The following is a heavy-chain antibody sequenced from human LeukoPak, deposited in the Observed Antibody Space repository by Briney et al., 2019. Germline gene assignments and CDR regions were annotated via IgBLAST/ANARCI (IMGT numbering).Heavy chain of an antibody. CDR3: AKEVTYCSSSSCNDAFDV. CDR1: GFRFSTSG. V-gene: IGHV3-30*02. Sequence: PGGSLRLSCAASGFRFSTSGMHWVRQAPGKGLEWVSFIRFDGSDEDHGDSVKGRFTIPRDNSKNTMYLQMNSLRAEDTAVYYCAKEVTYCSSSSCNDAFDVWGRGTMVIVSS. D-gene: IGHD2-2*01. CDR2: IRFDGSDE. J-gene: IGHJ3*01.